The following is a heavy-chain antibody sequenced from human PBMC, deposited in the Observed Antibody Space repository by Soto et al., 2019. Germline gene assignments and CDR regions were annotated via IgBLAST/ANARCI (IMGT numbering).Heavy chain of an antibody. Sequence: GGSLRLSCAASGFTFINAWMSWVRQAPGKGLEWVGRIKSKTDGGTTDYAAPVKGRFTISRDDSKNTLYLQMNSLKTEDTAVYYCTTVDYYYYYMDVWGKGTTVTVSS. J-gene: IGHJ6*03. CDR2: IKSKTDGGTT. V-gene: IGHV3-15*01. CDR1: GFTFINAW. CDR3: TTVDYYYYYMDV.